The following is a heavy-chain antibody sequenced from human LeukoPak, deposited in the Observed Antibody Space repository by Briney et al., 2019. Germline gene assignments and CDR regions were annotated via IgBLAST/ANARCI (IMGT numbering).Heavy chain of an antibody. CDR2: ISGSGGST. J-gene: IGHJ4*02. CDR1: GFTFSGYA. Sequence: GGSLRLSCAASGFTFSGYAMSWVRQAPGKGLEWVSAISGSGGSTYYADSVKGRFTISRDNSKNTLYLQMNSLRAEDTAVYYCAKARPLYYYDSSGYYYYFDYWGQGTLVTVSS. V-gene: IGHV3-23*01. CDR3: AKARPLYYYDSSGYYYYFDY. D-gene: IGHD3-22*01.